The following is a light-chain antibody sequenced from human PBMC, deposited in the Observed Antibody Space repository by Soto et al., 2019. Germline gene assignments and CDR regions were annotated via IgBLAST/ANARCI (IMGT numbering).Light chain of an antibody. V-gene: IGKV2-28*01. CDR1: KIPLHSNGYNY. CDR2: LGS. CDR3: MQALQTPLT. Sequence: VMSQSPLSLPLTPGGPASISSGFSKIPLHSNGYNYLDWYLQKPGQSPQLLIYLGSNRASGVPDRFSGSGSGTDFTLKISRVEAEDVGVYYCMQALQTPLTFGGGTKVDIK. J-gene: IGKJ4*01.